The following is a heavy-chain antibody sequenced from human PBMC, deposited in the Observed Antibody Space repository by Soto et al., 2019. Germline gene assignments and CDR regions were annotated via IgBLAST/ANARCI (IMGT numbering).Heavy chain of an antibody. CDR3: AMVDNYVTPTPQDV. V-gene: IGHV1-18*01. J-gene: IGHJ6*02. D-gene: IGHD3-16*01. CDR2: ISPYTGDT. Sequence: QVQLVQSGDEMKKPGASVRVSCKASGYIFVNYGIAWVRQAPGQGLEWMGWISPYTGDTHSASKVQGRLTMTTDTSTSTAYMDLGSLTSDDTAVYYGAMVDNYVTPTPQDVWGQGTPVTV. CDR1: GYIFVNYG.